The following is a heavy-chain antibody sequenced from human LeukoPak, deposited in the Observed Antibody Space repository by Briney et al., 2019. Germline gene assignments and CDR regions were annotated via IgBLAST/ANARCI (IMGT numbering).Heavy chain of an antibody. D-gene: IGHD7-27*01. CDR3: ARDPTSGAFDI. J-gene: IGHJ3*02. V-gene: IGHV3-74*01. Sequence: GGSLRLSGAASGFTFSSYWMHWVRQAPGKGLVWVSRINSDGSSTSYADSVKGRFTISRDNAKNTLYLQMNSLRAEDTAVYYCARDPTSGAFDIWGQGTMVTVSS. CDR1: GFTFSSYW. CDR2: INSDGSST.